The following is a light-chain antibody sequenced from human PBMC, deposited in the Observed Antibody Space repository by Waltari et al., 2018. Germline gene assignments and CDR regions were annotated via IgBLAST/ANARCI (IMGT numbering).Light chain of an antibody. J-gene: IGKJ4*01. CDR1: QSVSDY. Sequence: EVVLTQSPATLSLSPGDRATLSCRASQSVSDYLVWYQQKPGHAPRLLIDDASKRATGIPPRLSGSGSGTDFTLTISSLEPEDIAVYYCQHRSTWLHTFGGGTKVEIK. CDR3: QHRSTWLHT. CDR2: DAS. V-gene: IGKV3-11*01.